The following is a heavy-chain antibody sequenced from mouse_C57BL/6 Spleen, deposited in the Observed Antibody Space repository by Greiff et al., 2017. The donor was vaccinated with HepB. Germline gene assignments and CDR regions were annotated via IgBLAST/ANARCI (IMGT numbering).Heavy chain of an antibody. Sequence: VQLQQSGAELVRPGASVTLSCKASGYTFTDYEMHWVKQTPVHGLEWIGAIDPETGGTAYNQKFKGKAILTADKSSSTAYMELRSLTSEDSAVYYCTRSFYYGADFYYWGQGTTLTVSS. CDR2: IDPETGGT. D-gene: IGHD1-1*01. V-gene: IGHV1-15*01. CDR1: GYTFTDYE. J-gene: IGHJ2*01. CDR3: TRSFYYGADFYY.